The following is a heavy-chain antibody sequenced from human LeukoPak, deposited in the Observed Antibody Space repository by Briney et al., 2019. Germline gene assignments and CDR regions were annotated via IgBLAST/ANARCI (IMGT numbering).Heavy chain of an antibody. J-gene: IGHJ4*02. CDR2: IYYSGST. Sequence: SETLSLTCTVSGGSISSYYWSWIRQPPGKGLEWIGYIYYSGSTNYNPSLKSRVTISVDTSKNQFSLKLSSVTAADTAVYYCARSPWAARYHFDYWGQGTLVTISS. CDR3: ARSPWAARYHFDY. D-gene: IGHD2-15*01. CDR1: GGSISSYY. V-gene: IGHV4-59*01.